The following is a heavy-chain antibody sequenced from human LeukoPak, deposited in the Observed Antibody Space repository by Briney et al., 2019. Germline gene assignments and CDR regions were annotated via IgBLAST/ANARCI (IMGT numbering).Heavy chain of an antibody. J-gene: IGHJ5*02. D-gene: IGHD2-2*01. CDR2: IYYSGST. V-gene: IGHV4-39*01. CDR1: GGSISSSSYY. CDR3: ARHSPFFCSSTSCYDNWFDP. Sequence: SETLSLTCTVSGGSISSSSYYWGWIRQPPGKGLEWIGSIYYSGSTNYNPSLKSRVTISVDTSKNQFSLKLSSVTAADTAVYHCARHSPFFCSSTSCYDNWFDPWGEGTLVTVSS.